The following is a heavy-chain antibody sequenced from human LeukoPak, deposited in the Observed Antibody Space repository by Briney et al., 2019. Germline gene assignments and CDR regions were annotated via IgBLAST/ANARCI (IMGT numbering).Heavy chain of an antibody. V-gene: IGHV4-34*01. J-gene: IGHJ4*02. D-gene: IGHD1-26*01. CDR1: GGSFSGYY. CDR3: ARGLVGATTPDY. Sequence: SETLSLTCAVYGGSFSGYYWSWIRQPPGKGLEWIGEINHRGSTNYNPSLKSRVTISVDTSKSQFSLKLNSVTAADTAVYYCARGLVGATTPDYWGQGTLVTVSS. CDR2: INHRGST.